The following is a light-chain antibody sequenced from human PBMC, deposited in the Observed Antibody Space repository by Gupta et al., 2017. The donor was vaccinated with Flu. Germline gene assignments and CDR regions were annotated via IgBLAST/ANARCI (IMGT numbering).Light chain of an antibody. J-gene: IGKJ1*01. Sequence: DAEMTQSPLSLPVTFGQPASITCRSSESLVYSEVDSYLSWFHQRPGQSPRRLIYKASNRDSGVPDRISGSGSGTDFTLTISRLEAEDVGVYYCMHSTRWPWTFGQGTKVEI. CDR1: ESLVYSEVDSY. CDR2: KAS. CDR3: MHSTRWPWT. V-gene: IGKV2-30*01.